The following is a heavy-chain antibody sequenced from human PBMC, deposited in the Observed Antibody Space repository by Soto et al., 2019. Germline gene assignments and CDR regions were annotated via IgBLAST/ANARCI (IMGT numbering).Heavy chain of an antibody. CDR2: IYSGGST. CDR3: ASPYCSGGSCYFDY. J-gene: IGHJ4*02. Sequence: EVQLVESGGGLVQPGGSLRLSCAASGFTVSSNYMSWVRQAPGKGLEWVSVIYSGGSTYYADSVKGRFTISRHNSKNTLYLQMNGLRAEDTAVYYCASPYCSGGSCYFDYWGQGTLVTVSS. CDR1: GFTVSSNY. V-gene: IGHV3-53*04. D-gene: IGHD2-15*01.